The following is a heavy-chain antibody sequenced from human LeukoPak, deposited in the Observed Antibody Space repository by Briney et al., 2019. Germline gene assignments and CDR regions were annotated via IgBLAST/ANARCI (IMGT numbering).Heavy chain of an antibody. Sequence: ASVKVSCKASGYTFTSYYMHWVRQAPGQGLERMGIINPSGGSTSYAQKFQGRVTMTRDMSTSIVYMELSSLRSEDTAVYYCAVLNAYYFDYWGQGTLVTVSS. CDR3: AVLNAYYFDY. V-gene: IGHV1-46*01. D-gene: IGHD1-1*01. CDR1: GYTFTSYY. CDR2: INPSGGST. J-gene: IGHJ4*02.